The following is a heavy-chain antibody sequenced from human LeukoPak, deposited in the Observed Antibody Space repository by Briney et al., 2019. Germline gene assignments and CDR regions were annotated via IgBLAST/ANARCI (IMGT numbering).Heavy chain of an antibody. CDR3: AGYPSYGDYVGDAFDI. CDR1: GYTFTSYY. D-gene: IGHD4-17*01. V-gene: IGHV1-46*01. Sequence: GASVKVSCKASGYTFTSYYMHWVRQAPGQGLEWMGIINPNGGSTSYAQKFQGRVTMTRDTSTSTVYMELSSLRSEDTAVYYCAGYPSYGDYVGDAFDIWGQGTMVTVSS. J-gene: IGHJ3*02. CDR2: INPNGGST.